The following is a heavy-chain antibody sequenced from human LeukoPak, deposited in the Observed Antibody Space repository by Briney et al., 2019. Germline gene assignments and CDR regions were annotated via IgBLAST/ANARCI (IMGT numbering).Heavy chain of an antibody. CDR1: GGTFSSYT. J-gene: IGHJ5*02. CDR2: IIPILGIA. V-gene: IGHV1-69*04. Sequence: GASVKVSCKASGGTFSSYTISWVRQAPGQGLEWMGRIIPILGIANYAQKFQGRVTITADKSTSTAYMELSSLRSEGTAVYYCARDLGSVGNYNWFDPWGQGTLVTVSS. D-gene: IGHD3-10*01. CDR3: ARDLGSVGNYNWFDP.